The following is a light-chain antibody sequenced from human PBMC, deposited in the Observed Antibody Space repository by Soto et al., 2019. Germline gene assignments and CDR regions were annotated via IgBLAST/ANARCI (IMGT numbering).Light chain of an antibody. J-gene: IGLJ1*01. CDR1: SSDVGGYNY. CDR2: DVS. CDR3: SSYTTSNTRQIV. V-gene: IGLV2-14*03. Sequence: QSVLTQPASVSGSPGQSITISRTGTSSDVGGYNYVSWYQHHPGKAPKLIIYDVSNRPSGVSIRFSGSKSDNTASLTISGPQPEDEADYHCSSYTTSNTRQIVFGTGTKVTVL.